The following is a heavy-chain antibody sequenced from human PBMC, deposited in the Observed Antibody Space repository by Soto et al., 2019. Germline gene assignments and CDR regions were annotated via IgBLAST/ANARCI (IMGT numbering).Heavy chain of an antibody. CDR1: GGTFNSFS. CDR3: ARDPCISTTCFHDY. CDR2: IIPIFGTA. J-gene: IGHJ4*02. D-gene: IGHD2-2*01. V-gene: IGHV1-69*12. Sequence: QVQLVQSGAEVKEPGSSVKVSCKVSGGTFNSFSISWVRQAPGQGLQWMGGIIPIFGTANYAQNFQGRVTITADESTTPSYMELSGRRSEDTAVYYCARDPCISTTCFHDYWGQGTLVTVSS.